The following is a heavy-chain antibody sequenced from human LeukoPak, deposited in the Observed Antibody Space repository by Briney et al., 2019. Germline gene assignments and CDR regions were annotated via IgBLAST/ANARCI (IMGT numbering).Heavy chain of an antibody. CDR3: ARHSSGRDY. J-gene: IGHJ4*02. CDR2: IYYSGST. Sequence: SETLPLTCTVSGGSISSSSYYWGWIRQPPGKGLEWIGSIYYSGSTYYNPSLKSRVTISVDTSKNQFSLKLSSVTAADTAVYYCARHSSGRDYWGQGTLVTVSS. CDR1: GGSISSSSYY. V-gene: IGHV4-39*01. D-gene: IGHD3-22*01.